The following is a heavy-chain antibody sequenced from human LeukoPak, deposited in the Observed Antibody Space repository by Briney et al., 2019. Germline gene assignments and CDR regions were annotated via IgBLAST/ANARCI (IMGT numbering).Heavy chain of an antibody. J-gene: IGHJ5*02. D-gene: IGHD2-8*01. V-gene: IGHV3-7*01. CDR3: ARVGTSSLRDWFDP. Sequence: GGSLRLSCAASGFTFSSYWMSWVRQAPGKGLEWVANIKQDGSEKYYVDSVKGRFTISRDNAKNSLYLQMNSLGAEDTAVYYCARVGTSSLRDWFDPWGQGTLVTVSS. CDR1: GFTFSSYW. CDR2: IKQDGSEK.